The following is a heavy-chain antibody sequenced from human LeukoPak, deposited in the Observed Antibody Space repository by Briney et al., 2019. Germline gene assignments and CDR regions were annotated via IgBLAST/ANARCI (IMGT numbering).Heavy chain of an antibody. J-gene: IGHJ4*02. Sequence: GGSLRLSCAASGFTFSSYAMSWVRQAPGKGLEWVSTISGSGGSTYYADSVKGRFTISRDNSKNTVFLQMDSLRAEDTAVYYCARAAAGIYFDYWGQGTLVTVSS. CDR2: ISGSGGST. CDR1: GFTFSSYA. CDR3: ARAAAGIYFDY. V-gene: IGHV3-23*01. D-gene: IGHD6-13*01.